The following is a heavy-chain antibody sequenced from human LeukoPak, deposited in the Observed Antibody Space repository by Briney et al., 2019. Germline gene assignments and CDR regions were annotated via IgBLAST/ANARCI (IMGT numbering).Heavy chain of an antibody. V-gene: IGHV6-1*01. CDR2: TYYRSNWYN. CDR1: GDSVSTNSAA. J-gene: IGHJ4*02. CDR3: VRDGGHGYSFDY. Sequence: SQTLSLTCALSGDSVSTNSAAWNWIRQSPSRGLEWLGRTYYRSNWYNDYAVSVKSRITINPDTSKNQFSLQLNSVTPEDTALYYCVRDGGHGYSFDYWGQGTLVTVSS. D-gene: IGHD2-15*01.